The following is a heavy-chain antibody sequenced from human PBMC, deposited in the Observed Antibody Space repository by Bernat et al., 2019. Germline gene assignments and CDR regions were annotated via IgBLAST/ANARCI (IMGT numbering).Heavy chain of an antibody. V-gene: IGHV3-30*18. Sequence: QVQLVESGGGVVQPGRSLRLSCAASGFTFSSYGMHWVRQAPGKGLEWVAVISYDGSNKYYADSVKGRFTISRDNSKNTLYLQMNSPRAEDTAVYYCANGYCSGGSCYPGGEYWGQGTLVTVSS. CDR2: ISYDGSNK. CDR1: GFTFSSYG. J-gene: IGHJ4*02. D-gene: IGHD2-15*01. CDR3: ANGYCSGGSCYPGGEY.